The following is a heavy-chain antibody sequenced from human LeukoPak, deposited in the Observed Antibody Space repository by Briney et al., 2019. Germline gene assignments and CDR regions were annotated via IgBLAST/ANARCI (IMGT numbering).Heavy chain of an antibody. V-gene: IGHV3-23*01. D-gene: IGHD3-9*01. Sequence: GVSLRLSCAASGFTFSSYAMSCVRQAPGKGLEWGSAISGSGGSTYYADSVKGRFTISRDNSKTTLYLQMNSLRAEDTAVYYCAKEYILTGYYPHWGQGTLVTVSS. CDR1: GFTFSSYA. CDR2: ISGSGGST. CDR3: AKEYILTGYYPH. J-gene: IGHJ4*02.